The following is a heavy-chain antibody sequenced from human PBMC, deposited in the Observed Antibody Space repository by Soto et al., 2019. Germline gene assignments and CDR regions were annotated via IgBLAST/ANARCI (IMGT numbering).Heavy chain of an antibody. D-gene: IGHD7-27*01. V-gene: IGHV4-39*01. CDR1: CGSVISSTYY. CDR2: IYYSGIT. J-gene: IGHJ5*02. CDR3: ARQDVRAWGRFDP. Sequence: SETLSLTCTFSCGSVISSTYYWGWIRQPPGKGLEWIGTIYYSGITYYNPSLQSRVTISVDTSKNQFSLRLSFVTAADAALYFCARQDVRAWGRFDPWGQGTLVTVSS.